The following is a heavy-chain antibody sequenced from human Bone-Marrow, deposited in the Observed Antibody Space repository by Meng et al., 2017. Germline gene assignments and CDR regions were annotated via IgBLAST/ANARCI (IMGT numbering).Heavy chain of an antibody. CDR2: ISSSGDIR. J-gene: IGHJ4*02. V-gene: IGHV3-48*03. CDR3: ARGLEWELLPYYFDY. CDR1: GFTFSSYE. Sequence: GESLKISCAASGFTFSSYEMNWVRQAPGKGLEWVSYISSSGDIRFYADSVKGRFTISRDNSKNTLYLQMNSLRAEDTAVYYCARGLEWELLPYYFDYWGQGTLVTVSS. D-gene: IGHD1-26*01.